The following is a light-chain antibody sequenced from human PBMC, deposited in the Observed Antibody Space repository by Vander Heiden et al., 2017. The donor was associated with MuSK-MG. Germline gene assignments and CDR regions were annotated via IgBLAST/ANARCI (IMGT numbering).Light chain of an antibody. J-gene: IGKJ1*01. CDR2: GAS. CDR1: QSVSSN. CDR3: HQYDDWPRT. V-gene: IGKV3-15*01. Sequence: ELVMTQSPATLSVSPGERVTLSCRASQSVSSNLAWYQQKPGQAPRLLIYGASTRSAGIPARISGGGSGTEFTLTISSLQSEDFAVFYCHQYDDWPRTFGQGTKVEIK.